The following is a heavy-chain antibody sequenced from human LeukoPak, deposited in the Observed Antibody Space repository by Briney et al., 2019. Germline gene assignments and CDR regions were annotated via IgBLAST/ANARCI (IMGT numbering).Heavy chain of an antibody. CDR2: ISSSGRNI. CDR3: ARDLVQLWSKDY. CDR1: GFTFSNYE. Sequence: GGSLRLSCAASGFTFSNYEFNWVRQAPGKGLEVVSYISSSGRNIYYADSVKGRFTISRDNAKNSLYLQMNSLRAEDTAVYYCARDLVQLWSKDYWGQGTLVTVSS. V-gene: IGHV3-48*03. J-gene: IGHJ4*02. D-gene: IGHD5-18*01.